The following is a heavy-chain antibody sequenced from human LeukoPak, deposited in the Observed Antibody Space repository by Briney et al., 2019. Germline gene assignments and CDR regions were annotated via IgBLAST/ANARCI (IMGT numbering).Heavy chain of an antibody. V-gene: IGHV1-69*04. J-gene: IGHJ5*02. Sequence: SVKVSCKASGGTFNSYTISWLRQAPGQGLEWMGRIVPFLGIGSYPQKFQGRVMITADKSTSTTYMELRSLRSDDTAVYYCARDPPYSSGWPPGGPEGYNWFDPWGQGTLVTVSS. CDR1: GGTFNSYT. CDR2: IVPFLGIG. D-gene: IGHD6-19*01. CDR3: ARDPPYSSGWPPGGPEGYNWFDP.